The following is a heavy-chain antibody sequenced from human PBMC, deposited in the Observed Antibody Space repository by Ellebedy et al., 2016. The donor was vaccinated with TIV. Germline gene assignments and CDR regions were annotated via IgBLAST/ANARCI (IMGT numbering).Heavy chain of an antibody. CDR3: ARDRGYRSSLYYYYNMGV. V-gene: IGHV3-30-3*01. Sequence: GESLKISXAASGFTFRSYAMHWVRQAPGKGLEWVAVISYDENNKHYADSVKGRFTISRDNSKNTLYLQMNSLRGEDTAVYYCARDRGYRSSLYYYYNMGVWGKGTTVTVSS. D-gene: IGHD1-1*01. CDR2: ISYDENNK. J-gene: IGHJ6*03. CDR1: GFTFRSYA.